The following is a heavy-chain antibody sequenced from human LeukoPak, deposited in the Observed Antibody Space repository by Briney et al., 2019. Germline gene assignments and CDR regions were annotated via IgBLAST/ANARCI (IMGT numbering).Heavy chain of an antibody. D-gene: IGHD1-14*01. Sequence: GRSLRLSCAASGFTFSSYGVHWVRQPPGKGLDWVAVISYDGSRKYYADSAKGRFSISRDNSNNTLYLQMNSRRGEDTAVYYCVKDRRTEAYGMEVWGQGTTVTVSS. V-gene: IGHV3-30*18. CDR2: ISYDGSRK. J-gene: IGHJ6*02. CDR3: VKDRRTEAYGMEV. CDR1: GFTFSSYG.